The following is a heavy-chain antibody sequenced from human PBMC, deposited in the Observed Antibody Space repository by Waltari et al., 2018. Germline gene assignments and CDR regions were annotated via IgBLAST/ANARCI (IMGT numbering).Heavy chain of an antibody. J-gene: IGHJ4*02. Sequence: QVQLQESGPGLVKPSETLSLTCTVSGGSISSYYWSWIRQPPGKGLEWIGYIYYSGSTNYNPSLKSRVTISVDTSKNQFSLKLSSVTAADTAVYYCAREPVAGIYDYWGQGTLVIVSS. CDR2: IYYSGST. V-gene: IGHV4-59*01. D-gene: IGHD2-15*01. CDR1: GGSISSYY. CDR3: AREPVAGIYDY.